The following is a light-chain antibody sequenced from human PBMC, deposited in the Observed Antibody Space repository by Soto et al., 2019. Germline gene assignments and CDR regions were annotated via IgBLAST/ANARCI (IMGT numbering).Light chain of an antibody. CDR1: QSVSTS. CDR2: DAS. CDR3: QVRDVWPS. Sequence: IVLTQSPVTRALSPGERAVLSCRASQSVSTSLAWYQHKPGQAPRLFIYDASKRAPGIPARFSGSGSGTDFTLTISSLAPEDIAVYYCQVRDVWPSFGQGTKVEIK. J-gene: IGKJ1*01. V-gene: IGKV3-11*01.